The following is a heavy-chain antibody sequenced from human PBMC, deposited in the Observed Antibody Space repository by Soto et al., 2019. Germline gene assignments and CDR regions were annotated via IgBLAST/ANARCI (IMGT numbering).Heavy chain of an antibody. V-gene: IGHV4-61*01. CDR3: ARGDGYNFPWYFDL. J-gene: IGHJ2*01. Sequence: QVQLQESGPGLVKPSETLSLTCTVSGGSVSSGRYFWSWIRQPPGKGLEWIAYIYYSGSTNYNPSLKSLVTISLDTSKKQFSLKLSSVTAADTAVYYCARGDGYNFPWYFDLWGRGTLVTVSS. CDR2: IYYSGST. CDR1: GGSVSSGRYF. D-gene: IGHD5-12*01.